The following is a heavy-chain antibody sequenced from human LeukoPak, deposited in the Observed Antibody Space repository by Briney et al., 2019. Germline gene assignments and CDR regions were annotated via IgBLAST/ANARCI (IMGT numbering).Heavy chain of an antibody. Sequence: GGSLRLSCAASGFTFSSYWMHWVRQAPGKGLVWVSRINSDGSSTSYADSVKGRFTISRDNAKNTLYPQMNSLRAEDTAVYYCARGDSYSSSWCPFDYWGQGTLVTVSS. CDR2: INSDGSST. CDR3: ARGDSYSSSWCPFDY. J-gene: IGHJ4*02. CDR1: GFTFSSYW. D-gene: IGHD6-13*01. V-gene: IGHV3-74*01.